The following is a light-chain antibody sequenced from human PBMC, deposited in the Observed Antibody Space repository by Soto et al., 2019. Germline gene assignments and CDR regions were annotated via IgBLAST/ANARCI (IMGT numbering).Light chain of an antibody. CDR1: QSLLDSNGYNY. CDR3: MQALQTPRT. CDR2: MGS. V-gene: IGKV2-28*01. Sequence: DIVMTQSPLSLPVTPGEPASISCRSSQSLLDSNGYNYLDWYLQKLGQSPQLLIYMGSTRASGVPDRFSASGSGTHFTLKISRVEADDVGVYYCMQALQTPRTFGQGTKVEI. J-gene: IGKJ1*01.